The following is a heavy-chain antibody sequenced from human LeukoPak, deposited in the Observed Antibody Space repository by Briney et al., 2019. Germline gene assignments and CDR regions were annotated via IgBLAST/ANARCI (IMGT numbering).Heavy chain of an antibody. CDR3: ARGRLESAGTQGGIWFDP. J-gene: IGHJ5*02. CDR2: IYYSGST. D-gene: IGHD6-13*01. V-gene: IGHV4-61*01. Sequence: SETLSLTCTVCVGSVSCVCYEWTWIRQPPGKGLEWIGYIYYSGSTNYNPSLKSRVTISVDTSKNQFSLKLSSVTAADTAVYYCARGRLESAGTQGGIWFDPWGQGTRVTVSS. CDR1: VGSVSCVCYE.